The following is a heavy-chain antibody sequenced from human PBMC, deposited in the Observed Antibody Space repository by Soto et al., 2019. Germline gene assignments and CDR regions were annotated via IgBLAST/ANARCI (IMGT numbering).Heavy chain of an antibody. CDR1: GFIFSDYY. J-gene: IGHJ6*02. Sequence: QVQLVESGGGLVKPGGSLRLSCAASGFIFSDYYMSWVRQAPGKGREWVSYISGTDPYMKYADAVRGRFTISRDNAKNSLYLQMNSLRDDDTAVYYCARGSSVRGMNVWGQGTTVTVSS. CDR3: ARGSSVRGMNV. D-gene: IGHD6-13*01. V-gene: IGHV3-11*06. CDR2: ISGTDPYM.